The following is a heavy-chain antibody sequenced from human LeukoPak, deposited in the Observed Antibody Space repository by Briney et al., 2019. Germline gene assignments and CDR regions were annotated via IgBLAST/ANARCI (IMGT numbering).Heavy chain of an antibody. CDR3: ARAVRYFDWLFPNWFDP. D-gene: IGHD3-9*01. CDR2: ISAYNGNT. J-gene: IGHJ5*02. Sequence: GASVKVSCKASGYTFTSYGISWVRQAPGQGLEWMGWISAYNGNTNYAQKLQGRVTITTDTSTSTAYMELRSLRSDDTAVYYCARAVRYFDWLFPNWFDPWGQGTLVTVSS. V-gene: IGHV1-18*01. CDR1: GYTFTSYG.